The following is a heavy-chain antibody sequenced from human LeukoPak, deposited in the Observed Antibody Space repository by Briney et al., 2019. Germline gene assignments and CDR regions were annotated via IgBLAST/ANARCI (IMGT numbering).Heavy chain of an antibody. CDR1: GYTLTELS. Sequence: ASVKVSCKVSGYTLTELSMHWVRQAPGKGLEWMGGFDPEDGETIYAQKFQGRVTMTEDTSTDTAYMELSSLRSEDTAVYYCATDRTSGLTNLHDAFDIWGQGTMVTVSS. CDR2: FDPEDGET. J-gene: IGHJ3*02. CDR3: ATDRTSGLTNLHDAFDI. V-gene: IGHV1-24*01. D-gene: IGHD1-26*01.